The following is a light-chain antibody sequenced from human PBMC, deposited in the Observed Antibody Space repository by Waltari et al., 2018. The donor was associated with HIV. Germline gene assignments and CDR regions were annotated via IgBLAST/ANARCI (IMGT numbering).Light chain of an antibody. CDR1: SNNVGNQG. V-gene: IGLV10-54*04. J-gene: IGLJ2*01. Sequence: QAGLTQPPSVSKGLRQTATLPCTGDSNNVGNQGATWLQQHQGHPPKLLFYKNNNRPSGISERFSASKSGNTASLTITGLQPEDEADYFCSAWDRSLSAVIFGGGTTLIVL. CDR3: SAWDRSLSAVI. CDR2: KNN.